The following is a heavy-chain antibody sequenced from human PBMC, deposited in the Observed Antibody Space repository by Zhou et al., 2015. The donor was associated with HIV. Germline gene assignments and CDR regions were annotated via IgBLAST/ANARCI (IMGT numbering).Heavy chain of an antibody. CDR1: GGTFNNHG. J-gene: IGHJ2*01. CDR2: IVPFFGTA. D-gene: IGHD7-27*01. Sequence: QVQLVQSGTAVKKPGSSVKVSCKASGGTFNNHGISWVRQAPGQGLEWMGGIVPFFGTANYAQKFQGRVTITADKSTSTAYMELSSLTSEDTAAYFCAREGWGSWYFDLWGRGTLVSVSS. V-gene: IGHV1-69*06. CDR3: AREGWGSWYFDL.